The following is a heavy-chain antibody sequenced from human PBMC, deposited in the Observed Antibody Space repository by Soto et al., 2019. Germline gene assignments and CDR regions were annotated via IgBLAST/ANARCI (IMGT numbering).Heavy chain of an antibody. CDR2: INHSGST. V-gene: IGHV4-34*01. CDR1: GGSFSGYY. D-gene: IGHD2-8*02. CDR3: ARNKITGLFDY. J-gene: IGHJ4*02. Sequence: SETLSLTCAVYGGSFSGYYWSWIRQPPGKGLEWIGEINHSGSTNYNPSLKSRATISVDTSKNQFSLKLTSVTAADTAVYYCARNKITGLFDYWGQGTLVTVSS.